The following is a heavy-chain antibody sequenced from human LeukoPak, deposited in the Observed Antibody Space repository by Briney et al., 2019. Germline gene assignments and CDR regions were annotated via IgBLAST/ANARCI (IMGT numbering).Heavy chain of an antibody. CDR2: IIPIFGTA. J-gene: IGHJ5*02. CDR1: GGTFSSYA. D-gene: IGHD3-3*01. V-gene: IGHV1-69*05. Sequence: SVKVSCKASGGTFSSYAISWVRQAPGQGLEWMGGIIPIFGTANYAQKFQGRVTITTDESTSTAYMELSSLRSEDTAVYYCARDWADDFWSGYYPKNWFDHWGQGTLVTVSS. CDR3: ARDWADDFWSGYYPKNWFDH.